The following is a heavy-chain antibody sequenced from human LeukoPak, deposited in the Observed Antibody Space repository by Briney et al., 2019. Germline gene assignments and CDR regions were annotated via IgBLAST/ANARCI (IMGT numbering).Heavy chain of an antibody. J-gene: IGHJ4*02. V-gene: IGHV3-23*01. D-gene: IGHD3-9*01. CDR3: ARDHYDILTGPDY. Sequence: PGGSLRLSYAASGFTFSSYAMSWVRQPPGKGLEWVSSISGSGGSTYYAHSVKGRFTISRDNYKNTLYLQMNSLRAEDTAVYYCARDHYDILTGPDYWGQGTLVTVSS. CDR2: ISGSGGST. CDR1: GFTFSSYA.